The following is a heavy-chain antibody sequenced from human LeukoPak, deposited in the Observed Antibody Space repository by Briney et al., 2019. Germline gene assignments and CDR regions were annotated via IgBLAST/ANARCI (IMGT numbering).Heavy chain of an antibody. J-gene: IGHJ5*02. V-gene: IGHV4-39*01. CDR3: ARHEVVIMDIVVVPAARPYNWFDP. Sequence: SETPSLTCTVSGGSISSSSYYWGWIRQPPGKGLEWIGSIYYSGSTYYNPSLKSRVTISVDTSKNQFSLKLSSVTAADTAVYYCARHEVVIMDIVVVPAARPYNWFDPWGQGTLVTVSS. CDR1: GGSISSSSYY. D-gene: IGHD2-2*03. CDR2: IYYSGST.